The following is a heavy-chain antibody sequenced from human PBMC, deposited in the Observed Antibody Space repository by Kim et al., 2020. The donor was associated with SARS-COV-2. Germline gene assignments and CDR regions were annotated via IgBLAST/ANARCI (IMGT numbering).Heavy chain of an antibody. CDR1: GGSISSYY. Sequence: SETLSLTCTVSGGSISSYYWSWIRQPPGKGLEWIGYIYYSGSTNYNPSLMSRVTISVDTSKNQFSLKLSSVTAADTAVYYCARLRYYYDSSGYWTEYFDYWGQGTLVTVSS. J-gene: IGHJ4*02. CDR2: IYYSGST. D-gene: IGHD3-22*01. V-gene: IGHV4-59*01. CDR3: ARLRYYYDSSGYWTEYFDY.